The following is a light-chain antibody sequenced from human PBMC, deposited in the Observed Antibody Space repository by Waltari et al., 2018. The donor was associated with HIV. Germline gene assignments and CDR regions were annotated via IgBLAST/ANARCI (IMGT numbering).Light chain of an antibody. CDR3: QQYYSNVRT. V-gene: IGKV4-1*01. J-gene: IGKJ1*01. CDR2: WAS. CDR1: QSLFNMSNNKNY. Sequence: EIVMTQSQDSLAVTLGDRAIINCKSSQSLFNMSNNKNYVAWYQLKSGQPPKLILYWASTRESGVSYRLTGGGSGTRFTLTINRLQASVVAVYFCQQYYSNVRTFGRGTKVEVK.